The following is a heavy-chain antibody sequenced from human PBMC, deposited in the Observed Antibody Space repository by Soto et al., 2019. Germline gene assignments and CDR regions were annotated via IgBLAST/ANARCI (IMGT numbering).Heavy chain of an antibody. V-gene: IGHV4-31*03. CDR1: GASIYNGGYF. CDR2: IHNSGSP. J-gene: IGHJ5*02. CDR3: AREYGEYSSSSSFSGFDP. Sequence: SETLSLTCSVSGASIYNGGYFWSWIRQSPGKGLEWIGHIHNSGSPYNNPSLKSRVTISVDTSKNQFSLKLSSVTAADTAVYYCAREYGEYSSSSSFSGFDPWGQGTLVTVSS. D-gene: IGHD6-6*01.